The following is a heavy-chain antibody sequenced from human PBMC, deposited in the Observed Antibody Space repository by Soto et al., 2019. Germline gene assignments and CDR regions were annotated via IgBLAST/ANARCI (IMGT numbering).Heavy chain of an antibody. D-gene: IGHD2-21*02. CDR2: LYSGGST. CDR1: GFTVSSHY. V-gene: IGHV3-53*04. J-gene: IGHJ4*02. Sequence: EVQLVESGGDLVQPGGSLRLSCAASGFTVSSHYINWVRQAPGKGLQWVSLLYSGGSTYYTGSVTGRFTISRDNSQNTVYLQINRLRTEDTGVYYCAAAIDGDWSLDYWGQGTLVTVSS. CDR3: AAAIDGDWSLDY.